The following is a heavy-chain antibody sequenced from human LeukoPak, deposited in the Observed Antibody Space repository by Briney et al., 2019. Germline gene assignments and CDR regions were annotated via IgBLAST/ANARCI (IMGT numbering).Heavy chain of an antibody. V-gene: IGHV3-30*02. D-gene: IGHD3-3*01. CDR2: IRYDGSNK. J-gene: IGHJ4*02. Sequence: PGGSLRLSCAASGFTFSSYGMHWVRQAPGRGLEWVAFIRYDGSNKFYADSVKGRFTISRDNSKNTLYLQMNSVRAEDTAVYYCAKDGDYYDFWSGYYAGFDYWGQGTLVTVSS. CDR1: GFTFSSYG. CDR3: AKDGDYYDFWSGYYAGFDY.